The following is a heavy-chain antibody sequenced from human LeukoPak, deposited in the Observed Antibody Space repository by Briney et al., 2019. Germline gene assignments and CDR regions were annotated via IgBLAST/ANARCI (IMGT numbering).Heavy chain of an antibody. V-gene: IGHV1-18*01. J-gene: IGHJ4*02. CDR1: GYTFTSYG. CDR2: ISAYNGNT. D-gene: IGHD3-9*01. Sequence: ASVKVSCKASGYTFTSYGISWVRQAPGQGFEWMGWISAYNGNTNYAQKLQGRVTMTTDTSTSTAYMELRSLRSDDTAVYYCARDSDYDILTGYFDYWGQGTLVTVSS. CDR3: ARDSDYDILTGYFDY.